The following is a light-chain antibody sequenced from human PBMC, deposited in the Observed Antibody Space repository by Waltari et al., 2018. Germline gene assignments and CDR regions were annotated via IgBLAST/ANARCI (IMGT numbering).Light chain of an antibody. CDR3: QQSYSTPF. CDR2: ATS. J-gene: IGKJ2*01. V-gene: IGKV1-39*01. CDR1: QSITTY. Sequence: DIQMTQSPSSLSASVGDRVTITCRASQSITTYLNWYLQKPGKAPKLLIYATSTLQTGVPSRFSGGGSGTDFTLTISSLQPEDFATYYCQQSYSTPFFGQGTKLVIK.